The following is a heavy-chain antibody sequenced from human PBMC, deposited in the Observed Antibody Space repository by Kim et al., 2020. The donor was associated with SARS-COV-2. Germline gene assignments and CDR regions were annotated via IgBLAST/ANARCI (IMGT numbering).Heavy chain of an antibody. V-gene: IGHV1-18*01. Sequence: ASVKVSCKASGYTFTSYGISWVRQAPGQGLEWMGWISAYNGNTNYAQKLQGRVTMTTDTSTSTAYMELRSLRSDDTAVYYCARKDYYYYYGMDVWGQGTTVTVSS. J-gene: IGHJ6*02. CDR2: ISAYNGNT. CDR3: ARKDYYYYYGMDV. CDR1: GYTFTSYG.